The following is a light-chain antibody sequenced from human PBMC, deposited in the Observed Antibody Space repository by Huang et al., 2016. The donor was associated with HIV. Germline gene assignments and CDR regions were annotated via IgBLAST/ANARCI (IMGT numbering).Light chain of an antibody. CDR1: QSVDSH. V-gene: IGKV3-11*01. CDR3: HQRSNWPQT. J-gene: IGKJ2*01. Sequence: EIVLAQSPATLSLSPGEGATLSCRASQSVDSHLAWYKQKPDQAPGLHIHDASNRATGIPSRFSGSGSGTYFTLTISSLEPEDFAVYYCHQRSNWPQTFGQGTMLEIK. CDR2: DAS.